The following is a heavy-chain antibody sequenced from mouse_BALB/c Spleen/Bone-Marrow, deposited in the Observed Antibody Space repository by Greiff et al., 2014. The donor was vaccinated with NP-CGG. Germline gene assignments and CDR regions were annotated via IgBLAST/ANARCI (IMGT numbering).Heavy chain of an antibody. CDR3: ARSDGYYEGFAY. V-gene: IGHV2-6-7*01. CDR2: IWGDGST. J-gene: IGHJ3*01. D-gene: IGHD2-3*01. CDR1: GFSLTGYS. Sequence: QVQLQQPGPGLVAPSQSLSITCTVSGFSLTGYSVNWVRQPPGKGLEWLGMIWGDGSTDYNSALKSRLSISKDNSKSQVFLKMNSLQTDDTASYYRARSDGYYEGFAYWGQGTLVTVSA.